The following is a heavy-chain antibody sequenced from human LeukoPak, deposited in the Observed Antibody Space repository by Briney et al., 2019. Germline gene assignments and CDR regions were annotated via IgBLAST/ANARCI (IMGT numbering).Heavy chain of an antibody. J-gene: IGHJ6*02. CDR3: ARGQQLGAYGMDV. CDR1: GFTFSSYW. D-gene: IGHD6-13*01. Sequence: PGGSLRLSCAASGFTFSSYWMHWVRQAPGKGLVWVSRINSDGSSTSYADPVKGRFTISRDNAKNTLYLQMNSLRAEDTAVYYCARGQQLGAYGMDVWGQGTTVTVSS. V-gene: IGHV3-74*01. CDR2: INSDGSST.